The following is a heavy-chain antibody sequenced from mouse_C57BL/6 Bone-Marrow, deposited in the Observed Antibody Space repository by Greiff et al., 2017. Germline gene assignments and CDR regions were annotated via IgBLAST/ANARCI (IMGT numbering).Heavy chain of an antibody. CDR2: IDPANGNT. CDR1: GFTIKNTY. V-gene: IGHV14-3*01. J-gene: IGHJ2*01. Sequence: VQLKESVAELVRPGASVKLSCTASGFTIKNTYMHWVKQRPEQGLEWIGRIDPANGNTKYAPKFQGKATITADTSSNTAYLQLSRLTSEDTAIYYWAKDEFLDYWGQGTTLTVSS. CDR3: AKDEFLDY.